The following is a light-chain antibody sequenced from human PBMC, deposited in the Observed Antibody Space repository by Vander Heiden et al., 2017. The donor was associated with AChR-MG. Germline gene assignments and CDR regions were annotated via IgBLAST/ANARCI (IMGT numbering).Light chain of an antibody. CDR3: QSGDSRTAV. Sequence: SRALTQPPSLSVSPGPTAIITGSGQVLAKKYPYWYNQRPGHATRMVVFKDNERPSGIPERFSGSSSGTIVTLTITDVQEEDEADYYCQSGDSRTAVFGTGTKVTVL. CDR1: VLAKKY. CDR2: KDN. V-gene: IGLV3-25*03. J-gene: IGLJ1*01.